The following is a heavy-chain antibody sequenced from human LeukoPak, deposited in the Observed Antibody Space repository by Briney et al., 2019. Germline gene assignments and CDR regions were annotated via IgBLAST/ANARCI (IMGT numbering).Heavy chain of an antibody. CDR3: AHIEVRGETLGY. CDR2: IYWDDDK. Sequence: TLSLTCTVSGGSTSNYYWTWIRQPPGKALEWLALIYWDDDKRYSPSLKSRLTITKDTSKNQVVLTMTNMDPVDTATYYCAHIEVRGETLGYWGQGTLVTVSS. D-gene: IGHD3-10*01. J-gene: IGHJ4*02. CDR1: GGSTSNYY. V-gene: IGHV2-5*08.